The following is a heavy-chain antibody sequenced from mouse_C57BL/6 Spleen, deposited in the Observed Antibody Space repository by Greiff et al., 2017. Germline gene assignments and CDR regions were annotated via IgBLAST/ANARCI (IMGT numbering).Heavy chain of an antibody. D-gene: IGHD1-1*01. V-gene: IGHV5-6*01. CDR2: ISSGGSYT. CDR3: ARQGYYGTLWYFDV. Sequence: VQLKESGGDLVKPGGSLKLSCAASGFTFSSYGMSWVRQTPDKRLEWVATISSGGSYTYYPDSVKGRFTISRDNAKNTLYLQMSSLKSEDTAMYYCARQGYYGTLWYFDVWGTGTTVTVSS. CDR1: GFTFSSYG. J-gene: IGHJ1*03.